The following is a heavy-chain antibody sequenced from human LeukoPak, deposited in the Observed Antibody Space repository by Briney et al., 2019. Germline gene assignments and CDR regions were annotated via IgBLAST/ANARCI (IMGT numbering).Heavy chain of an antibody. V-gene: IGHV4-59*01. CDR2: IYYSGST. Sequence: PSETLSLTCTVSGGSISSYYWSWIRQPPGRGLEWIGYIYYSGSTNYNPSLKSRVTISVDTSKNQFSLKLSSVTAADTAVYYCARGTIGGLLFRFDYWGQGTLVTVSS. CDR3: ARGTIGGLLFRFDY. D-gene: IGHD2-21*02. J-gene: IGHJ4*02. CDR1: GGSISSYY.